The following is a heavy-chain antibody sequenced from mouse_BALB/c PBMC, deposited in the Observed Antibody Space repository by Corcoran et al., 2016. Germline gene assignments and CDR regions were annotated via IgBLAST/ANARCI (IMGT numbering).Heavy chain of an antibody. D-gene: IGHD2-1*01. CDR3: AREVPGGNPFDY. V-gene: IGHV1S136*01. Sequence: EVQLQQSGPELVKPGASVKMSCKASGYTFTSYVIHWVKQKPGQGLEWIGYIYPYNDALKYNEKFKGKATLTSDKSSSTAYMGLNSLTSEDSAVYYGAREVPGGNPFDYWGQGTTLAVSS. J-gene: IGHJ2*01. CDR1: GYTFTSYV. CDR2: IYPYNDAL.